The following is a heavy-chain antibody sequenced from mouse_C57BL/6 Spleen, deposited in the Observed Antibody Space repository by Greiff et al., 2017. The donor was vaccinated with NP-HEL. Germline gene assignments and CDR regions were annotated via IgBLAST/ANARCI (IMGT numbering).Heavy chain of an antibody. V-gene: IGHV1-64*01. J-gene: IGHJ2*01. CDR3: ARRRGSAGTGYYFDY. CDR1: GYTFTSYW. Sequence: QVQLQQPGAELVKPGASVKLSCKASGYTFTSYWMHWVKQRPGQGLEWIGMIHPNSGSTNYNEKFKSKATLTVDKSSSTAYMQLSSLTSEDSAVYYCARRRGSAGTGYYFDYWGQGTTLTVSS. D-gene: IGHD4-1*01. CDR2: IHPNSGST.